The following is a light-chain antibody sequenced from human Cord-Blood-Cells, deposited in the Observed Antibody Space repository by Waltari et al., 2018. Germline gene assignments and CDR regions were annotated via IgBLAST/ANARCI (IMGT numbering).Light chain of an antibody. J-gene: IGKJ4*01. CDR3: QQYDNLPPKLT. CDR1: QDISNY. CDR2: DAS. Sequence: DIQMTQSPSSLSASVGDRVTIPCQASQDISNYLNWYQQKPGKAPKLRIYDASNLETGVPSRFSGSGSGTDFTFTISSLQPEDIATYYCQQYDNLPPKLTFGGGTKVEIK. V-gene: IGKV1-33*01.